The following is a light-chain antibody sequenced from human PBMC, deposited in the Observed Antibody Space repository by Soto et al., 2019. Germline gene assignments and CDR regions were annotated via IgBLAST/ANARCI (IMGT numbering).Light chain of an antibody. V-gene: IGKV1-39*01. CDR1: QSIGIY. CDR3: QQTDSPPS. Sequence: DIQMTQSPSSLSASVGDRVTITCRASQSIGIYLNWYQQKPGKAPNLLIYAASNLQSGVSSRFSGSASGTDFTLTISSLQPEDFATYFCQQTDSPPSFGGGTKVEMK. J-gene: IGKJ4*01. CDR2: AAS.